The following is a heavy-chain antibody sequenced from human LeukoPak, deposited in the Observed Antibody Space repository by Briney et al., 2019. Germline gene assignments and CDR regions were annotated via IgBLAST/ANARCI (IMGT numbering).Heavy chain of an antibody. J-gene: IGHJ4*02. V-gene: IGHV1-2*06. D-gene: IGHD3-22*01. CDR3: ASSPLDYYDSSGYYLNIDY. CDR2: INPNSGGT. Sequence: ASVKVSCKASGYTFTGYYMHWVRQAPGQGLEWMGLINPNSGGTNYAQKFQGRVTMTRDTSISTAYMALSRLRSDDTAVYYCASSPLDYYDSSGYYLNIDYWGQGTLVTVSS. CDR1: GYTFTGYY.